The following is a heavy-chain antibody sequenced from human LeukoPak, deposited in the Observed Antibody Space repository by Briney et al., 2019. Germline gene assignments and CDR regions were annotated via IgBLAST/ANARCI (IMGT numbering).Heavy chain of an antibody. CDR2: IYYSGST. J-gene: IGHJ4*02. CDR1: GGSISSGDYY. D-gene: IGHD2-2*01. Sequence: SETLSLTFTVSGGSISSGDYYWSWIRQPPGKGLEWIGYIYYSGSTYYNPSLKSRVTISVDTSKNQFSLKLSSVTAADTAVYYCARGPGYCSSTSCYYFDYWGQGTLVTVSS. CDR3: ARGPGYCSSTSCYYFDY. V-gene: IGHV4-30-4*01.